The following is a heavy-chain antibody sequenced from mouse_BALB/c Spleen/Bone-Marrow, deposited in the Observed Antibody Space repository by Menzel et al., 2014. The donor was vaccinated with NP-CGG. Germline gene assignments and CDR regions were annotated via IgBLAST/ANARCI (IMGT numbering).Heavy chain of an antibody. D-gene: IGHD1-2*01. CDR1: GYTFTSYW. V-gene: IGHV1-87*01. CDR3: ARRDYGIRENYYAMDY. Sequence: QVQLKHSGAELARPGASVKLSCKASGYTFTSYWMQWVKQRPGQGLEWIGSIYTGDGDTRYTQKFKGKATLTADKSYSPTYMQLSSLASEDSAVYYCARRDYGIRENYYAMDYWGQGTSVTVSS. J-gene: IGHJ4*01. CDR2: IYTGDGDT.